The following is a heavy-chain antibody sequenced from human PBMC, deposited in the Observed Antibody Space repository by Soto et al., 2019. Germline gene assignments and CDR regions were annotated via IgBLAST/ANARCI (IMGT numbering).Heavy chain of an antibody. CDR2: ISTGGDST. V-gene: IGHV3-23*01. CDR3: ARSREIIASAGSFDY. J-gene: IGHJ4*02. D-gene: IGHD6-25*01. Sequence: EVQLLESGGGLVQPGGSLRLSCAASGFTFSSHVMSWVRQAPGKGLEWVSGISTGGDSTDYADSVKGRFTISRDNSKNTLHLQMKRLRAEDTAVYYCARSREIIASAGSFDYWGQGTLVTVSS. CDR1: GFTFSSHV.